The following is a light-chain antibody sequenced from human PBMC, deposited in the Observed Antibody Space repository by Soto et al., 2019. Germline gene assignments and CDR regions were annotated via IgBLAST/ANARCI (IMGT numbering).Light chain of an antibody. CDR2: DSS. CDR3: QQRSDWPST. CDR1: QSVGTY. Sequence: EIVLTQSPATLSLSPGERTTVSCRASQSVGTYFAWYQQKPGQAPRLLIYDSSNRATGIPARFSGSGSGTDFTLTISSPVPEDFAVYYCQQRSDWPSTFGGGTKVEIK. V-gene: IGKV3-11*01. J-gene: IGKJ4*01.